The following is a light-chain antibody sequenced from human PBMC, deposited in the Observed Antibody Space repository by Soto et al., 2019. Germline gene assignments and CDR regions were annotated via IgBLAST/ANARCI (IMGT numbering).Light chain of an antibody. Sequence: DIQMTQSPSTLSASVGDRVTITCRASQSISNYLAWYQQKPGKAPKLLIYKASSLESGVPSRFSGSGSGTEFTLSISSLQPDDSATYYCQEYQSYWTFGQGTKVEIK. J-gene: IGKJ1*01. V-gene: IGKV1-5*03. CDR2: KAS. CDR3: QEYQSYWT. CDR1: QSISNY.